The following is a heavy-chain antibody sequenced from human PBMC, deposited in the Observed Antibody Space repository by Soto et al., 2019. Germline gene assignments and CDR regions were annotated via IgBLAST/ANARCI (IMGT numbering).Heavy chain of an antibody. J-gene: IGHJ4*02. CDR3: AQADRIAVAGTAY. D-gene: IGHD6-19*01. CDR2: ISGSGGST. CDR1: GHLFKLYA. Sequence: GCSLSLACAPSGHLFKLYAMSWVREATGKVLEWFSAISGSGGSTYYADSVKGRFTISRDNSKNTLYLQMNSRRAEDTAVYYCAQADRIAVAGTAYWGQGTLVTVSS. V-gene: IGHV3-23*01.